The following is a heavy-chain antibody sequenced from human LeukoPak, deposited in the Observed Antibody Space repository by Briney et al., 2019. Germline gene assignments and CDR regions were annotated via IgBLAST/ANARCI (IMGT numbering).Heavy chain of an antibody. J-gene: IGHJ6*02. Sequence: PGGSLRLSCAASGFTFSSHTMNWVRQAPGKGLEWVSSISSSSSYINYADSLTGRFTISRDNAKNSLYLQMNSLRVEDSAAYYCARWIEGYCSSTRCYYYHGMDVWGQGTTVTVSS. D-gene: IGHD2-2*01. CDR2: ISSSSSYI. CDR3: ARWIEGYCSSTRCYYYHGMDV. V-gene: IGHV3-21*01. CDR1: GFTFSSHT.